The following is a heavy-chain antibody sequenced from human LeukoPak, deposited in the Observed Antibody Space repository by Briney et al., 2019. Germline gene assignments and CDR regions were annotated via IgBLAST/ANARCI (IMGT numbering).Heavy chain of an antibody. CDR3: ASDYDSPFDF. V-gene: IGHV3-21*06. CDR1: GFTFSSYG. D-gene: IGHD5-12*01. J-gene: IGHJ4*02. Sequence: PGGSLRLSCAASGFTFSSYGMSWVRQAPGKGLEWVSSITPSSSSIFYADSVKGRFTISRDNAKNLLYLQMSSLRAEDTAVYYCASDYDSPFDFWGQGTLVTVSS. CDR2: ITPSSSSI.